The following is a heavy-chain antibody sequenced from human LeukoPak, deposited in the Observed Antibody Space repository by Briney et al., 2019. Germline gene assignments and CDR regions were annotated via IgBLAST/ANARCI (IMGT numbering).Heavy chain of an antibody. J-gene: IGHJ3*01. V-gene: IGHV3-48*01. Sequence: GGSLRLSCAASGFTFSSYSFNWVRQTPGKGLEWVSYISRTTSYADSVKGRFTISRDNAKSSLYLQVNSLRAEDTAVYYCARDTDYAFDVWGQGTMVTVSS. CDR1: GFTFSSYS. CDR2: ISRTT. CDR3: ARDTDYAFDV.